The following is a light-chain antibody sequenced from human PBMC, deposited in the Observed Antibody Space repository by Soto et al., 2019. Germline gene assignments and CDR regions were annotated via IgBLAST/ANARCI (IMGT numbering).Light chain of an antibody. Sequence: QSVLTQPPSVPGAPGQRVTISCTGSSSNIGAGYDVHWYQQLPGTAPKLLIYGNSNRPSGVPDRFSGSKSGTSASLAITGLQAEDEADYYCQSYDSSLSVRYVFGTGTKVTVL. CDR1: SSNIGAGYD. J-gene: IGLJ1*01. V-gene: IGLV1-40*01. CDR2: GNS. CDR3: QSYDSSLSVRYV.